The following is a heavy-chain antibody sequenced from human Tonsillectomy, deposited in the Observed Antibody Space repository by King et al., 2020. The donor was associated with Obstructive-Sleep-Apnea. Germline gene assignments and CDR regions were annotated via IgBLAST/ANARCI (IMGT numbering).Heavy chain of an antibody. V-gene: IGHV3-48*04. D-gene: IGHD3-22*01. CDR3: ASQKSPDYYDSSGSPSWVN. Sequence: VQLVESGGGLVQPGGSLRLSCAASGFTFSSYSMNWVRQAPGKGLEWVSYISSSSSTIYYADSVKGRFTSSRDNAKNSLYLQMNSLRAEDTAVYYCASQKSPDYYDSSGSPSWVNWGQGTLVTVSS. J-gene: IGHJ4*02. CDR2: ISSSSSTI. CDR1: GFTFSSYS.